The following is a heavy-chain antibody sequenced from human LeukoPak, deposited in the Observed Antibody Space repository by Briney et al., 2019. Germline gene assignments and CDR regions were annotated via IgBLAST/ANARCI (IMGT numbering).Heavy chain of an antibody. CDR1: GGSFSGYY. CDR2: INHSGST. CDR3: ARGARPFKYSYGYGRLWDY. D-gene: IGHD5-18*01. V-gene: IGHV4-34*01. J-gene: IGHJ4*02. Sequence: ASETLSLTCAVYGGSFSGYYWSWIRQPPGKGLEWIGEINHSGSTNYNPSLKSRVTISVDTSKNQFSLKLSSVTVADTAVYYCARGARPFKYSYGYGRLWDYWGQGTLVTVSS.